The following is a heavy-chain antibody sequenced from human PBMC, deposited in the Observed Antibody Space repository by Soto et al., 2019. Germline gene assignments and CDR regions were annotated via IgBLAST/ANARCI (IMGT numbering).Heavy chain of an antibody. V-gene: IGHV3-15*01. CDR2: IKSKTDGGTT. CDR3: TTDMRYDFWSGYYSTRVSDAFDI. CDR1: GFTFSNAW. D-gene: IGHD3-3*01. Sequence: GGSLRLSCAASGFTFSNAWMSWVRQAPGKGLEWVGRIKSKTDGGTTDYAAPVKGRFTISRDDSKNTLYLQMNSLKTEDTAVYYFTTDMRYDFWSGYYSTRVSDAFDIWGQGTMVTVSS. J-gene: IGHJ3*02.